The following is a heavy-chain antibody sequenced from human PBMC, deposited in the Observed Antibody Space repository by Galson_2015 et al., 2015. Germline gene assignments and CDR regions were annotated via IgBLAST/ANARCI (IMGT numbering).Heavy chain of an antibody. CDR2: IYHSGST. D-gene: IGHD6-13*01. Sequence: ETLSLTCAVSGGSISSSNWWRWVRPPPGKGLEWIGEIYHSGSTNYNPSLKSRVTISVDKSKNQFSLKLSSVTAADTAVYYCARCMYSATPRGFDYWGQGTLVTVSS. CDR3: ARCMYSATPRGFDY. J-gene: IGHJ4*02. CDR1: GGSISSSNW. V-gene: IGHV4-4*02.